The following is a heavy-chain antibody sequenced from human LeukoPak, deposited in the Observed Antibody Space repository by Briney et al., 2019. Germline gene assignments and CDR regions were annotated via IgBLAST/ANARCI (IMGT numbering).Heavy chain of an antibody. J-gene: IGHJ4*02. CDR1: GGSISSYY. Sequence: PSETLSLTCTVSGGSISSYYWSWIRQPAGKGLEWIGRIYTSGSTNYNPSLKSRVTMSVDTSKNQFSLKLSSVTAADTAVYYCAREADRYYYDSSGYSYIDYWGQGTLVTVSS. V-gene: IGHV4-4*07. D-gene: IGHD3-22*01. CDR3: AREADRYYYDSSGYSYIDY. CDR2: IYTSGST.